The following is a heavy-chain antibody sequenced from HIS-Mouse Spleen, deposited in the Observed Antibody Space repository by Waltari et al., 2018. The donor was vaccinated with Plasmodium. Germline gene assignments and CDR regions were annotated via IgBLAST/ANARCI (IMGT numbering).Heavy chain of an antibody. CDR1: GGSISSYY. J-gene: IGHJ4*02. D-gene: IGHD5-18*01. Sequence: QVQLQESGPGLVKPSETLSLTCTVSGGSISSYYWSLIRQPPGKGLEWIGYIYYSGSTNYNPSLKSRVTISVDTSKNQFSLKLSSVTAADTAVYYCARLRYSYGYFDYWGQGTLVTVSS. V-gene: IGHV4-59*08. CDR2: IYYSGST. CDR3: ARLRYSYGYFDY.